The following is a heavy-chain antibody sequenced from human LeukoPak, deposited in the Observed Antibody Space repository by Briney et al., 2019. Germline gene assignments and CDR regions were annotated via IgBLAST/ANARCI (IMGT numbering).Heavy chain of an antibody. Sequence: SETLSLTCAVYGGSFSGYYWSWIRQHPGKGLEWIGYIYYSGSTYYNPSLKSRVTISVDTSKNQFSLKLSSVTAADTAVYYCARGTRYSSSWYSPDYWGQGTLVTVSS. CDR3: ARGTRYSSSWYSPDY. J-gene: IGHJ4*02. V-gene: IGHV4-31*11. CDR1: GGSFSGYY. CDR2: IYYSGST. D-gene: IGHD6-13*01.